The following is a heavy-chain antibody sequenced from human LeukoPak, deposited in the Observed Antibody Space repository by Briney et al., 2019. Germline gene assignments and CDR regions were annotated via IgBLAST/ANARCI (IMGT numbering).Heavy chain of an antibody. CDR2: ISTTGGTI. D-gene: IGHD4-17*01. CDR1: GFSFSGYE. Sequence: GGSLRLSCAASGFSFSGYEMNWVGQAPGEGLTWISYISTTGGTIYYSDSLKGRFTISRDNAKNSLYLQMNNVRVEDTAVYYCARGDDFGDSLPAYWGQGTLVTVSS. CDR3: ARGDDFGDSLPAY. J-gene: IGHJ4*02. V-gene: IGHV3-48*03.